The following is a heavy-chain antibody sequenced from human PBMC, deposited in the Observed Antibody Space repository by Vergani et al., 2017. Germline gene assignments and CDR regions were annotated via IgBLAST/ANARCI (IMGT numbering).Heavy chain of an antibody. V-gene: IGHV3-23*04. J-gene: IGHJ6*03. CDR1: GFTFSSYA. Sequence: EVQLVESGGGLVQPGGSLRLSCAASGFTFSSYAMSWVRQAPGKGLEWVSAISGSGGSTYYADSVKGRFTISRDNSKNTLYLQMNSLRAEDTAVYYCARGKWELRYYYYYYYMDVWGKGTTVTVSS. D-gene: IGHD1-26*01. CDR2: ISGSGGST. CDR3: ARGKWELRYYYYYYYMDV.